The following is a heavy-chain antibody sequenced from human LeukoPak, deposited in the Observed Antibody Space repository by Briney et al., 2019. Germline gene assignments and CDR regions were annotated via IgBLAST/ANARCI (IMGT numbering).Heavy chain of an antibody. Sequence: SETLSLTCAVSGGSISSSYWSWIRQPPGKGLEWIGYIYYSGSTNYNPSLKSRVTISLDTSKNQFSLRLSSVTAADTALYYCARDLVGATGEFDPWGQGTLVTVSS. J-gene: IGHJ5*02. CDR2: IYYSGST. CDR3: ARDLVGATGEFDP. CDR1: GGSISSSY. D-gene: IGHD1-26*01. V-gene: IGHV4-59*12.